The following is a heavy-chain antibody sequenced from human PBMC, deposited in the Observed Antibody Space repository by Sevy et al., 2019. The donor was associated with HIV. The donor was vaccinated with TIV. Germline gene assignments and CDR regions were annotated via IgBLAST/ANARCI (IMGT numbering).Heavy chain of an antibody. Sequence: GGSLRLSCAASRFTFSDYYMSWIRQAPGKGLEWVSYITSSGSTIYYADSVKGRFTISRDNAKNSLYLQMNSLRAEDTAVYYCARDPTGDLWYFDLWGRGTLVTVSS. V-gene: IGHV3-11*01. J-gene: IGHJ2*01. CDR3: ARDPTGDLWYFDL. D-gene: IGHD7-27*01. CDR2: ITSSGSTI. CDR1: RFTFSDYY.